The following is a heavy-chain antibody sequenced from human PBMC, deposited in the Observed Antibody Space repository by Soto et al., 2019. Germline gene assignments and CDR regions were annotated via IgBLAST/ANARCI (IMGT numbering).Heavy chain of an antibody. J-gene: IGHJ5*02. CDR3: AKDAVSGDGVWLLDS. CDR1: GFTFRSYA. V-gene: IGHV3-23*01. CDR2: LLRSGSST. D-gene: IGHD4-17*01. Sequence: LRLSCAASGFTFRSYAMSWARQAPGKGLEWVSSLLRSGSSTYYADSVKGRFTISSDISANSLYLQMDSLRAEDTAVYYCAKDAVSGDGVWLLDSWGQGTVVTVSS.